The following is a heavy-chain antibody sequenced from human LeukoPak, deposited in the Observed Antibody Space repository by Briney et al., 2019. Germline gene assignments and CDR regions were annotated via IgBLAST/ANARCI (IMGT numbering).Heavy chain of an antibody. CDR1: GFTFDDYA. J-gene: IGHJ4*02. V-gene: IGHV3-43*02. Sequence: GGSLRLSCAASGFTFDDYATHWVRQAPGKGLEWVSLLSGDSTYYADSVKGRFTISRDNSKNSLYLQMNSLRTEDTALYYCAKSRATDFDYWGQGTQVTVSP. CDR3: AKSRATDFDY. D-gene: IGHD1-26*01. CDR2: LSGDST.